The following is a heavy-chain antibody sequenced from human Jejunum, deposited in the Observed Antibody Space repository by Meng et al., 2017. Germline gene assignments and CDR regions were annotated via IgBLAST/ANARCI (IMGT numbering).Heavy chain of an antibody. Sequence: QVQLQESGPGLVTTSQTLSLTCTVSGDSISSGGHYWSWIRQHPGKGLEWIGYIYYTGSAYYNPSLESRVTLSVDTSNNHFSLRLNSVTAADTAVYYCAREGQLMLGLVDYWGQGTLVTVSS. D-gene: IGHD2-2*01. CDR3: AREGQLMLGLVDY. CDR1: GDSISSGGHY. J-gene: IGHJ4*02. V-gene: IGHV4-31*03. CDR2: IYYTGSA.